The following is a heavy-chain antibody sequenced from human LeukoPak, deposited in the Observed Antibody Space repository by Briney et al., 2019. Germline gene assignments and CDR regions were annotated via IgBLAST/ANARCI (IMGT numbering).Heavy chain of an antibody. J-gene: IGHJ6*02. CDR3: ARDRIVVVPAAMGGGYYYYGMDV. CDR2: IYYSGST. CDR1: GGSISSSSYY. V-gene: IGHV4-39*07. D-gene: IGHD2-2*01. Sequence: SETLSLTCTVSGGSISSSSYYWGWIRQPPGKGLEWIGSIYYSGSTYYNPSLKSRVTISVDTSKNQFSLKLSSVTAADTAVYYCARDRIVVVPAAMGGGYYYYGMDVWGQGTTVTVSS.